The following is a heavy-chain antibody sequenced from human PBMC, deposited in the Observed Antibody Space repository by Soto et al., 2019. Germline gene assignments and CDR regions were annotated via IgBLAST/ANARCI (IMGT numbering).Heavy chain of an antibody. CDR3: AKQLEYNKNWFAP. CDR2: ITASGDST. Sequence: RLSCAASGFTFGIYAMTWVRQAPGKGLEWVSTITASGDSTYYADSVKGRFTISRDNSKNTLYLQMNSLRAEDTAVYYCAKQLEYNKNWFAPWGQGTLVTVSS. CDR1: GFTFGIYA. D-gene: IGHD6-6*01. V-gene: IGHV3-23*01. J-gene: IGHJ5*02.